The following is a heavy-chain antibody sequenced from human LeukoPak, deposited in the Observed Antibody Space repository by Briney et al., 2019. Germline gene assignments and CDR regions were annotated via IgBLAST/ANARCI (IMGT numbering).Heavy chain of an antibody. J-gene: IGHJ4*02. D-gene: IGHD2-2*01. CDR1: GGTFSSYA. CDR2: IIPIFG. V-gene: IGHV1-69*01. CDR3: ARGGYCSSTSCYLDFDY. Sequence: ASVKVSCKASGGTFSSYATSWVRQAPGQGLEWMGGIIPIFGHRSSRAEYESTSTAYMELSSLRSEDTAVYYCARGGYCSSTSCYLDFDYWGQGTLVTVSS.